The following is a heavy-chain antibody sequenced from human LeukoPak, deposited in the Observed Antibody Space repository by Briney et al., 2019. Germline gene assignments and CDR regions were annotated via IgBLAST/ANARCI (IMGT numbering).Heavy chain of an antibody. CDR3: ASIYCGGDCYPGY. Sequence: GGSLRLSCAASGFTFSNYAMSWVRQAPGKGLEWVSAIGGRGGGTYYADSVKGRFTVSRDDSKNTLYLQMNSLKTEDTAVYYCASIYCGGDCYPGYWGQGTLVTVSS. V-gene: IGHV3-23*01. D-gene: IGHD2-21*02. CDR2: IGGRGGGT. CDR1: GFTFSNYA. J-gene: IGHJ4*02.